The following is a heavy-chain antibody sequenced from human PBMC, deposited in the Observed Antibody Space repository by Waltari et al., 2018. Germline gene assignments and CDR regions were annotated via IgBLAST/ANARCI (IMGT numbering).Heavy chain of an antibody. CDR3: AKSHYGSGSYEYYFDY. CDR1: GFTFSSYA. CDR2: ISGSGGST. V-gene: IGHV3-23*01. J-gene: IGHJ4*02. D-gene: IGHD3-10*01. Sequence: EVQLLESGGGLVQPGGSLRLSCAASGFTFSSYAMSWVRQAPGKGLEWVSAISGSGGSTNYADSVKGRFTISRDNSKNTLYLQMNSLRAEDTAVYYCAKSHYGSGSYEYYFDYWGQGTLVTVSS.